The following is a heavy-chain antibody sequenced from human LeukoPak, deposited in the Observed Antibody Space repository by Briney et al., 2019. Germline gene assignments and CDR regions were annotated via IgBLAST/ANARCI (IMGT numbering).Heavy chain of an antibody. Sequence: GGSLRLSCAASGLTVSSYSMNWVRQAPGKGLEWVSYISSSSSSTIYYADSVKGRFTISRDNAKNSLYLQMNSLRDEDTAVYYCARARASGRSGFDYWGQGTLVTVSS. J-gene: IGHJ4*02. CDR1: GLTVSSYS. CDR3: ARARASGRSGFDY. V-gene: IGHV3-48*02. CDR2: ISSSSSSTI. D-gene: IGHD2-15*01.